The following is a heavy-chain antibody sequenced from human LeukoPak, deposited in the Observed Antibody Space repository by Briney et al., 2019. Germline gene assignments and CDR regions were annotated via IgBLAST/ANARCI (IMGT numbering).Heavy chain of an antibody. CDR1: GFTFTSYG. J-gene: IGHJ4*02. D-gene: IGHD3-10*01. CDR2: ITYDGYYK. CDR3: ARDLSPVVRASPMGY. V-gene: IGHV3-30*03. Sequence: WTSLRLSCAASGFTFTSYGMHWVRQAPGKGLEWVALITYDGYYKYYSDSVKGRFTISSDTSKNTLYLQMNSLRAEDTAVYYCARDLSPVVRASPMGYWGQGTLVTVSS.